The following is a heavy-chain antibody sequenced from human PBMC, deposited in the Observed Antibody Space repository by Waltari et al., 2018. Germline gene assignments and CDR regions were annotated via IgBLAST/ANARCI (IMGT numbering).Heavy chain of an antibody. CDR2: IDYSGET. Sequence: QLQLQESGPGLVKPSETMSLTCSVSGDSIISTYYYWGWIRQPPGKGLEWIGSIDYSGETFYSPSLSSRVTISVDTSKNQFSLKLTSVTAADTALYYCARVTSEFRSPYFYFDLWGRGTLVTVSA. V-gene: IGHV4-39*07. J-gene: IGHJ2*01. CDR3: ARVTSEFRSPYFYFDL. CDR1: GDSIISTYYY.